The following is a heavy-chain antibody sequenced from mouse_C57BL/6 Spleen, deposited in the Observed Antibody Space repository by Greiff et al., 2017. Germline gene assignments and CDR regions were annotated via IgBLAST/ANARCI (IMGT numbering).Heavy chain of an antibody. CDR3: ARITTEYFDV. Sequence: QVQLQQPGAELVMPGASVKLSCKASGYTFTSYWMHWVKQRPGQGLEWIGEIDPSDSYTNYNQKFKGKSTLTVDKSSSTAYMQLSSLTSEDSAVYYCARITTEYFDVWGTGTTVTVSS. CDR2: IDPSDSYT. J-gene: IGHJ1*03. CDR1: GYTFTSYW. D-gene: IGHD1-1*01. V-gene: IGHV1-69*01.